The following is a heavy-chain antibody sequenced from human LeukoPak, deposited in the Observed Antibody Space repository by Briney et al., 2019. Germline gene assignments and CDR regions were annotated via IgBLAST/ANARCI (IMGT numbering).Heavy chain of an antibody. J-gene: IGHJ4*02. CDR3: AKDTAVQFLEPAF. V-gene: IGHV3-33*06. CDR2: IWFDGSVK. CDR1: GFTFNTHG. Sequence: TGGSLRLSCAASGFTFNTHGMHWVRRAPGKGLEWVAAIWFDGSVKHYSDAVKGRFTISRDNSLNTLYLQMNSLRVEDTAIYYCAKDTAVQFLEPAFWGQGTLVTVSS. D-gene: IGHD3-3*01.